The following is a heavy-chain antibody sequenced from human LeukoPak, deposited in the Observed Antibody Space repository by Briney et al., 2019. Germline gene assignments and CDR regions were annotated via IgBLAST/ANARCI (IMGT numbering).Heavy chain of an antibody. D-gene: IGHD3-22*01. Sequence: GGSLRLSCAASGFTFSSYGMHWVRQAPGKGLEWMAFIRYDGSNKYYADSVKGRFTVSRDNSKNTLYLHMNSLRAEDTAVYYCAKDSGYYAGYFDYWGQGTLVTVSS. J-gene: IGHJ4*02. V-gene: IGHV3-30*02. CDR2: IRYDGSNK. CDR1: GFTFSSYG. CDR3: AKDSGYYAGYFDY.